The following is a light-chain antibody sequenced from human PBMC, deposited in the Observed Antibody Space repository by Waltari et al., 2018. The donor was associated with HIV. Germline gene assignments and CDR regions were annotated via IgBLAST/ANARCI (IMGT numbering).Light chain of an antibody. CDR2: GAS. CDR1: QSLSTN. CDR3: QQYSKWPPLT. V-gene: IGKV3-15*01. Sequence: EILMTQSPVTLSVSPGDRASLSCRASQSLSTNLAWYQHKPGHAPRLLIYGASTRATGVPARFSGSGSGTEFTLTISSLQSEDFAVYYCQQYSKWPPLTFGGGTKVEIK. J-gene: IGKJ4*01.